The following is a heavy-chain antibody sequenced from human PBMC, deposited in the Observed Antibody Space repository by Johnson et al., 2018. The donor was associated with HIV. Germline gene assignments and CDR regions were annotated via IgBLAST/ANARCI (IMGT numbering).Heavy chain of an antibody. Sequence: VQLVESGGGVVRPGGSLRLSCAASGFTFDDYGMTWVRQVPGKGLEWVSGINWNGGSTAYADSVKGRFSISRDNSKNTLYLQMNSLRAEDTAVYYCAKGSGGDGYNPSGACDIWGQGTMVTVSS. D-gene: IGHD5-24*01. CDR3: AKGSGGDGYNPSGACDI. J-gene: IGHJ3*02. CDR1: GFTFDDYG. CDR2: INWNGGST. V-gene: IGHV3-20*04.